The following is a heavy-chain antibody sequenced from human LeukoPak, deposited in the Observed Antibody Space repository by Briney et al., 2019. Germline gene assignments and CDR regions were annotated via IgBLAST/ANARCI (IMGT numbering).Heavy chain of an antibody. V-gene: IGHV3-48*03. J-gene: IGHJ4*02. CDR2: ISSSGSTT. CDR3: ARGVGGGYNF. Sequence: GGSLRLSCAASGFTFSSYEMNWVRQAPGKGLEWVSYISSSGSTTYYADSVKGRFTISRDNAKNSLYLQMNSLRAEDTAVYYCARGVGGGYNFWGQGTLVTVSS. CDR1: GFTFSSYE. D-gene: IGHD5-24*01.